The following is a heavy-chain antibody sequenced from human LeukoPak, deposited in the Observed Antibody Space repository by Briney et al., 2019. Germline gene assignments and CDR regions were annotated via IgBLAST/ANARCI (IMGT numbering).Heavy chain of an antibody. CDR3: ATVSYGDYPYAFDI. J-gene: IGHJ3*02. D-gene: IGHD4-17*01. CDR2: ISSSGSTI. CDR1: GFTFSDYY. V-gene: IGHV3-11*01. Sequence: GGSLRLSCAASGFTFSDYYMSWIRQAPGKGLEWVSHISSSGSTIYYADSVKGRFTISRDNAKNSLYLQMNSLRAEDTAVYYCATVSYGDYPYAFDIWGQGTMVTVSS.